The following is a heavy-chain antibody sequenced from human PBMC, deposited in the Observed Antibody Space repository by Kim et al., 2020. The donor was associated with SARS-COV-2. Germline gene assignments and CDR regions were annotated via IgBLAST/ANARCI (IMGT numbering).Heavy chain of an antibody. CDR3: AGLSRYCSGGSCYSKWFDP. D-gene: IGHD2-15*01. J-gene: IGHJ5*02. V-gene: IGHV3-11*06. Sequence: GRFTISRDNAKNSLYLQMNSLRAEDTAVYYCAGLSRYCSGGSCYSKWFDPWGQGTLVTVSS.